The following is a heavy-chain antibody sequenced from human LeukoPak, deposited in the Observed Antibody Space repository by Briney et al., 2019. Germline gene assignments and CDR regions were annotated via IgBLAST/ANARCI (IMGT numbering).Heavy chain of an antibody. CDR1: GFTFDDYA. CDR2: ISWNSGSI. CDR3: AKGTTVSLYYYFDY. D-gene: IGHD4-17*01. V-gene: IGHV3-9*03. J-gene: IGHJ4*02. Sequence: GGSLRLSCAASGFTFDDYAMHWVRQAPGKGLEWVPGISWNSGSIGYADSVKGRFTISRDNAKNSLYLQMNSLRAEDMALYYCAKGTTVSLYYYFDYWGQGTLVTVSS.